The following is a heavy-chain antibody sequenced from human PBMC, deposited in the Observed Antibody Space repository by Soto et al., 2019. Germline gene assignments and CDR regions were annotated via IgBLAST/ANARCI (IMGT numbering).Heavy chain of an antibody. CDR3: AREATYYYYSSGYYPGAFDI. J-gene: IGHJ3*02. CDR1: GGSISSGGYY. CDR2: IYYSGST. D-gene: IGHD3-22*01. Sequence: PSETLSLTCTVSGGSISSGGYYWSWIRQHPGKGLEWIGYIYYSGSTYYNPSLKSRVTISVDTSKNQFSLKLSSVTAADTAVYYCAREATYYYYSSGYYPGAFDIRGQGTMVTVSS. V-gene: IGHV4-31*03.